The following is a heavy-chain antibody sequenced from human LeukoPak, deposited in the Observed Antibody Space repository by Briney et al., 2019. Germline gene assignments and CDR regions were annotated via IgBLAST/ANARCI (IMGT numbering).Heavy chain of an antibody. CDR2: IHSGSTYI. V-gene: IGHV3-21*01. Sequence: GGSLRLSCAASGFTFSSYAMSWVRQAPGKGLEWVSTIHSGSTYIYYADSVKGRFTISRDNAKNSLYLQMNSLRAEDTAVYYCARDSTSSWGTAFDVWGQGTMVTVSS. J-gene: IGHJ3*01. CDR1: GFTFSSYA. CDR3: ARDSTSSWGTAFDV. D-gene: IGHD3-16*01.